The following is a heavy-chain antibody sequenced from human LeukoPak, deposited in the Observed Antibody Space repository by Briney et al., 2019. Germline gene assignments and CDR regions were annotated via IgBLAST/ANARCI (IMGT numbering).Heavy chain of an antibody. Sequence: GGSLRLSCAASGFTVGNDYLSWVRQAPGKGLEWVSHIYSGGSTFYADSAKDRFNISRDSSNNTLFLQMNSLTVEDTAMYYCARDGRVHDGFHIWGQGTMVIVSS. V-gene: IGHV3-66*01. J-gene: IGHJ3*02. CDR1: GFTVGNDY. CDR3: ARDGRVHDGFHI. CDR2: IYSGGST.